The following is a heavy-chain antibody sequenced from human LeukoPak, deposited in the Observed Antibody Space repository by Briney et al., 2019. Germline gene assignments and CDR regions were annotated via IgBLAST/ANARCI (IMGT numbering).Heavy chain of an antibody. V-gene: IGHV1-2*04. J-gene: IGHJ4*02. CDR3: ARGNGGGDYGGNSDY. D-gene: IGHD4-17*01. CDR2: INPNSGGT. CDR1: GYTFTGYY. Sequence: ASVKVSCKASGYTFTGYYMHWVRQAPGQGLEWMGWINPNSGGTNYAQKFQGWVTMTRDTSISTAYMELSRLRSDDTAVYYCARGNGGGDYGGNSDYWGQGTLVTVSS.